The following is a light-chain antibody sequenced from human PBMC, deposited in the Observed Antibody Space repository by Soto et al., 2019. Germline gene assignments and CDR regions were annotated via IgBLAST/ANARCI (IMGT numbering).Light chain of an antibody. J-gene: IGKJ1*01. CDR2: KAS. CDR3: QQYNSKRA. V-gene: IGKV1-5*03. Sequence: DIQMTQSPSSLSASVGDRFTITCRASQSISSYLNWYQQKPGKAPKLLISKASTLESGVPSRFSGSGSGTDFTLTISGLQPDDFATYYCQQYNSKRAFGQGTKVDIK. CDR1: QSISSY.